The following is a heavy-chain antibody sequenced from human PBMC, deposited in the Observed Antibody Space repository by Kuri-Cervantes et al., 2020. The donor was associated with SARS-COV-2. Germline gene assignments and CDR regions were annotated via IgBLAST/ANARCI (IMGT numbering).Heavy chain of an antibody. CDR1: GFTFSSYA. CDR3: ARDLGVVPDF. Sequence: GESLKISRAASGFTFSSYAMSWVRQAPGKGLEWVSCIKGGSGTTYYAASVKGRFAVSRDNAKNTLYLLMSSLRVEDTAMYYCARDLGVVPDFWGQGTQVTVSS. D-gene: IGHD2-15*01. CDR2: IKGGSGTT. J-gene: IGHJ4*02. V-gene: IGHV3-23*01.